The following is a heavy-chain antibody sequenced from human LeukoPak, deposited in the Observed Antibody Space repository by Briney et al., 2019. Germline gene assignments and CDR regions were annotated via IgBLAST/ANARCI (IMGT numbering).Heavy chain of an antibody. V-gene: IGHV1-69*01. CDR1: GGTFSSYA. CDR2: IIPIFGTA. CDR3: ARDSPGYYDSSGYHDDAFDT. D-gene: IGHD3-22*01. J-gene: IGHJ3*02. Sequence: SVKVSCKASGGTFSSYAISWVRQAPGQGLEWMGGIIPIFGTANYAQKFQGRVTITADESTSTAYMELSSLRSEDAAVYYCARDSPGYYDSSGYHDDAFDTWGQGTMVTVSS.